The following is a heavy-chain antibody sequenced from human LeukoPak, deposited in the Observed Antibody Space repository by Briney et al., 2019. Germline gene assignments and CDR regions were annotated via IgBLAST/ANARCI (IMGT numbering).Heavy chain of an antibody. CDR3: AREIPAARYNWFDP. D-gene: IGHD2-2*01. CDR2: IIPIFGTA. Sequence: SVKVSCKASGGTFSSYAISWVRQAPGQGLEWMGGIIPIFGTANYAQKFQGRVTITADESTSTAYMELSSLRSEDTAVYYCAREIPAARYNWFDPWGQGTLVIVSS. V-gene: IGHV1-69*13. J-gene: IGHJ5*02. CDR1: GGTFSSYA.